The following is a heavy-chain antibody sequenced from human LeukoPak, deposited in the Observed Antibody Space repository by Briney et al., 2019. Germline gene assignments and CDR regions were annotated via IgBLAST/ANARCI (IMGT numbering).Heavy chain of an antibody. CDR1: HESFSEYY. V-gene: IGHV4-34*01. CDR3: ARGPTTSGVGTFDY. CDR2: ISQSGTT. D-gene: IGHD3-3*01. J-gene: IGHJ4*02. Sequence: SETLSLTCAVSHESFSEYYWNWIRQPPGKGLEWIGGISQSGTTHYNPSLKSRVTISVDTSENQLFLRVTSVTAADTAVYYCARGPTTSGVGTFDYWGQGTLVTVSS.